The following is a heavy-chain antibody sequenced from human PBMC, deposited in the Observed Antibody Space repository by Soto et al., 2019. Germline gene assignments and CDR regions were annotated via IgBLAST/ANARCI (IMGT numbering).Heavy chain of an antibody. D-gene: IGHD3-3*01. Sequence: SVKVSCKASGGTFSSYAISWVRQAPGQGLEWMGGIIPIFGTENYAQKFQGRVTITADESTSTAYMELSSLRSEDTAVYYCARGEVITIFGMVMHYYYGMDVWGQGTTVTVSS. J-gene: IGHJ6*02. V-gene: IGHV1-69*01. CDR2: IIPIFGTE. CDR3: ARGEVITIFGMVMHYYYGMDV. CDR1: GGTFSSYA.